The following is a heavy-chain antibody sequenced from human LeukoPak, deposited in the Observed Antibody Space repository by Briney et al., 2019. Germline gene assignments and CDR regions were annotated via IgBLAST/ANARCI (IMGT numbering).Heavy chain of an antibody. CDR3: ARDPPYYSSGWYHNNWFDP. V-gene: IGHV1-2*06. CDR2: INPNSGGT. Sequence: GASVKVSCKASGYTFTGYYMHWVRQAPGQGLEWVVRINPNSGGTNYAQKFQGRVTMTRDTSISTAYMELSRLRSDDTAVYYCARDPPYYSSGWYHNNWFDPWGQGTLVTVSS. CDR1: GYTFTGYY. D-gene: IGHD6-19*01. J-gene: IGHJ5*02.